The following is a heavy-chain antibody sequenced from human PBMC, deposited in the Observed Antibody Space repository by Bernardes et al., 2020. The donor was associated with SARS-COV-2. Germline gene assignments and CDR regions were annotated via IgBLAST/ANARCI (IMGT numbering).Heavy chain of an antibody. CDR3: ARLNSSSWYSPALLFDY. V-gene: IGHV4-39*01. Sequence: SETLSLTCTVSGGSISSSSYYWGWIRQPPGKGLEWIGSIYYSGSTYYNPSLKSRVTISVDTSKNQFSLKLSSVTAADTAVYYCARLNSSSWYSPALLFDYWGQGTLVTVSS. D-gene: IGHD6-13*01. J-gene: IGHJ4*02. CDR1: GGSISSSSYY. CDR2: IYYSGST.